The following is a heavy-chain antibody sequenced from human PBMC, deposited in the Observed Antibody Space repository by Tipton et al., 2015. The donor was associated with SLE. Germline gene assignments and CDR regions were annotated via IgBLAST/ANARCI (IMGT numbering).Heavy chain of an antibody. Sequence: SLRLSCAASGFTFSSYWMHWVRQAPGKGLEWVAVISYDGSNKYYADSVKGRFTISRDNSKNTLYLQMNSLRAEDTAVYYCARGSGWCEPLGGFDYWGQGTLVTVSS. D-gene: IGHD2-21*01. CDR2: ISYDGSNK. V-gene: IGHV3-30*03. CDR3: ARGSGWCEPLGGFDY. CDR1: GFTFSSYW. J-gene: IGHJ4*02.